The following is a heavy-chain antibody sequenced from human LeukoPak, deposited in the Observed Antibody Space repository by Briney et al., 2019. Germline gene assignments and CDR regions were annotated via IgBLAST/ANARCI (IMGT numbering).Heavy chain of an antibody. D-gene: IGHD3-10*01. CDR3: AKGAFANWFDP. V-gene: IGHV3-21*04. Sequence: GGSLRLSCAASGFTFSSYSMNWVRQAPGKGLEWVSSISSSSSYIYYADSVKGRFTISRDNAKNSLYLQMNSLRTEDTALYYCAKGAFANWFDPWGQGTLVTVSS. CDR1: GFTFSSYS. CDR2: ISSSSSYI. J-gene: IGHJ5*02.